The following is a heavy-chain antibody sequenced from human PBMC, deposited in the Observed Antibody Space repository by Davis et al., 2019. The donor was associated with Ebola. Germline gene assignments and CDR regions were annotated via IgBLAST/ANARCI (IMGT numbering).Heavy chain of an antibody. CDR3: AKGGGTSSSDFRRT. D-gene: IGHD6-6*01. J-gene: IGHJ5*02. CDR1: GFTFSNYA. CDR2: ISDSGGHT. V-gene: IGHV3-23*01. Sequence: GESLKISCAASGFTFSNYAMSWVRQAPGKGLEWVSGISDSGGHTHYADSVKGRFTISRDNSKNTLYLQLNSLRAEDTAVYYCAKGGGTSSSDFRRTWGQGTLVTVSS.